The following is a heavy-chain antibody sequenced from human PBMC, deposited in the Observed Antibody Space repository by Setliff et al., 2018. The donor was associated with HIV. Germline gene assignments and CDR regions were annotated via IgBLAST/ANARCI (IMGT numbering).Heavy chain of an antibody. J-gene: IGHJ5*02. CDR3: ARGLYGDYGGDLNWLDP. CDR2: INTNSGSP. V-gene: IGHV7-4-1*02. CDR1: GYNFENYA. Sequence: ASVKVSCKTSGYNFENYAINWVRQAPGQGLEWIGWINTNSGSPTYAQAFTGRFFFSVDTAVATAYLQINNLKTEDTAVYFCARGLYGDYGGDLNWLDPWGHGTRVTSPQ. D-gene: IGHD4-17*01.